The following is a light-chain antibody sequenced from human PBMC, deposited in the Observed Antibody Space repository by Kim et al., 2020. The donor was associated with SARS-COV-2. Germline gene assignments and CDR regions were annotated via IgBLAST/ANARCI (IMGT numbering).Light chain of an antibody. J-gene: IGLJ3*02. CDR3: ATWDDRLNAWV. CDR2: TNS. V-gene: IGLV1-44*01. Sequence: TPGQRVTISCSGRTYNIGNNNVNWYFHLPGAAPKLLIYTNSQRPSGVPDRFSGSRSGTSASLAISGLQSEDEGDFYCATWDDRLNAWVFGGGTQLTVL. CDR1: TYNIGNNN.